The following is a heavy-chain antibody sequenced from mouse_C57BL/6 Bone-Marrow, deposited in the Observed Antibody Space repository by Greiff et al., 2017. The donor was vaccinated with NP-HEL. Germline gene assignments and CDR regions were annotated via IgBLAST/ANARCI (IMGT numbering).Heavy chain of an antibody. J-gene: IGHJ1*03. D-gene: IGHD1-1*01. CDR3: VREGTTVVPHWYFDV. V-gene: IGHV10-1*01. CDR2: IRSKSNNYAT. Sequence: SGGGLVQPKGSLKLSCAASGFSFNTYAMNWVRQAPGKGLEWVARIRSKSNNYATYYADSVKDRFTISRDDSESMLYLQMNNLKTEDTAMYYCVREGTTVVPHWYFDVWGTGTTVTVSS. CDR1: GFSFNTYA.